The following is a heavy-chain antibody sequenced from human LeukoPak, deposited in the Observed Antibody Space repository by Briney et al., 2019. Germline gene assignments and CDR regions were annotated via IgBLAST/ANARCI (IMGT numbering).Heavy chain of an antibody. V-gene: IGHV3-30*18. CDR1: GFTFSDYG. CDR3: AKDVYHSVTMVRGLNYGMDV. Sequence: GGSLRLSCAASGFTFSDYGMPWVRQAPGNGLEWVAVISYHGNFKYYADSVKGRFTISRDNSNNTVYLQMNGLRGEDTAVYYCAKDVYHSVTMVRGLNYGMDVWGQGTTVTVS. J-gene: IGHJ6*02. D-gene: IGHD3-10*01. CDR2: ISYHGNFK.